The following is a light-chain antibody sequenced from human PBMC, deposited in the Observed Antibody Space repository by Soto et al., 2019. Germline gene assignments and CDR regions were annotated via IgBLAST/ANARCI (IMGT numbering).Light chain of an antibody. CDR1: SSNIGTNY. Sequence: QSVLTQPPSASATPGQRVTISCSGSSSNIGTNYVYWYQHLPGTAPKLLIYRNDQRPSGVPYRFSGSMSGTAASLAIGGLRSEDEADYYCAAWDDSLSGVVFGGGTKLTVL. J-gene: IGLJ2*01. V-gene: IGLV1-47*01. CDR3: AAWDDSLSGVV. CDR2: RND.